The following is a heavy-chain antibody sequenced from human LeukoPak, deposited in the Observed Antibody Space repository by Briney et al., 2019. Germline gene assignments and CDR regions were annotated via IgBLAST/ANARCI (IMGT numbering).Heavy chain of an antibody. J-gene: IGHJ5*02. Sequence: GESLQISCKGSEYSFTTYWIGWVRQMPGKGLEWMGIIYPGDSDTRYSPSFQGHVTISADKSISTAYLQWNSLRASDTAMYYCARGKVAAVGVKYTWFDPWGQGTLVTVSS. D-gene: IGHD6-13*01. V-gene: IGHV5-51*01. CDR3: ARGKVAAVGVKYTWFDP. CDR2: IYPGDSDT. CDR1: EYSFTTYW.